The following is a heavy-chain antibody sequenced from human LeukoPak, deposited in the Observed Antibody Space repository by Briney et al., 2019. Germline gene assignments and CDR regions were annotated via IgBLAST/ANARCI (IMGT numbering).Heavy chain of an antibody. J-gene: IGHJ4*02. CDR3: ARDRGQQLNFDY. CDR2: ISYDGSNK. V-gene: IGHV3-30*04. Sequence: GGSLRLSCAASGFTFSSYAMHWVRQAPGKGLEWVAVISYDGSNKYYAGSVKGRFTISRDNSKNTLYLQMNSLRAEDTAVYYCARDRGQQLNFDYWGQGTLVTVSS. CDR1: GFTFSSYA. D-gene: IGHD6-13*01.